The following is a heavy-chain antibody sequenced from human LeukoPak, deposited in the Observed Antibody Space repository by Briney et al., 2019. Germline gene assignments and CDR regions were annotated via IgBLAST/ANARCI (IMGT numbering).Heavy chain of an antibody. Sequence: ASVKVSCKASGYTLTSYDINWVRQATGQGLEWMRWMNPNSGNTGYAQKFQGRVTITRNTSISTAYMELSSLRSEDMAVYYCARAATVTAESAFGYWGQGTLVTVSS. J-gene: IGHJ4*02. D-gene: IGHD4-17*01. CDR1: GYTLTSYD. CDR3: ARAATVTAESAFGY. CDR2: MNPNSGNT. V-gene: IGHV1-8*03.